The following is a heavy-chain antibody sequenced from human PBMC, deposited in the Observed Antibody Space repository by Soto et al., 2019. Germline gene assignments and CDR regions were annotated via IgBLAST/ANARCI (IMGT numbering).Heavy chain of an antibody. CDR3: ARHRVYNWSPDGAFDI. D-gene: IGHD1-20*01. Sequence: SETLSLTCTVSGGSISSSSYYWGWIRQPPGKGLEWIGSIYYSGSTYYNPSLKGRVTISVDTSKNQYSLKLSPVTAADTAVYYCARHRVYNWSPDGAFDIWGQGTMVTVSS. CDR2: IYYSGST. J-gene: IGHJ3*02. CDR1: GGSISSSSYY. V-gene: IGHV4-39*01.